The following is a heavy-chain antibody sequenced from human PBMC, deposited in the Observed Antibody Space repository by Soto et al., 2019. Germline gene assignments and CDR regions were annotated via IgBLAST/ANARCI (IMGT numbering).Heavy chain of an antibody. J-gene: IGHJ4*02. CDR2: IIPIFGTT. D-gene: IGHD1-20*01. Sequence: GASVELCCKESGGTISSCAIRWVRQDPGQGLEWMGGIIPIFGTTYYADSVKGRFTISRDNSKNTLYLQMNSLRAEDTAVYYCAKVGISGTKYFEYWGQGTLVTVSS. V-gene: IGHV3-23*01. CDR3: AKVGISGTKYFEY. CDR1: GGTISSCA.